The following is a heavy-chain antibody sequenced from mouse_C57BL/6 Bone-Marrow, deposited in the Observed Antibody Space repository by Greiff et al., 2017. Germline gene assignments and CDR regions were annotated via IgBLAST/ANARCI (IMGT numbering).Heavy chain of an antibody. V-gene: IGHV1-85*01. CDR1: GYTFTSYD. D-gene: IGHD1-1*01. Sequence: QVQLQQSGPELVKPGASVKLSCKASGYTFTSYDINWVKQRPGQGLEWIGWIYPRDGSTKYNEKFKGKATLTVDTSSSTAYMELHSLTSEDSAVYFCARLELHGSSGDWYFDVWGTGTTVTVSS. CDR2: IYPRDGST. CDR3: ARLELHGSSGDWYFDV. J-gene: IGHJ1*03.